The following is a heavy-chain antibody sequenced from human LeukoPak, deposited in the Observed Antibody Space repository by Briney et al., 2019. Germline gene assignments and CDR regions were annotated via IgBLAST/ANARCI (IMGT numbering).Heavy chain of an antibody. CDR3: ARDSTTYYYDSSPRAAFDI. CDR1: GGTLSSYA. J-gene: IGHJ3*02. CDR2: IIPIFGTA. V-gene: IGHV1-69*06. D-gene: IGHD3-22*01. Sequence: ASVKVSCKASGGTLSSYAISWVRQAPGQGLEWMGGIIPIFGTANYAQKFQGRVTITADKSTSTAYMELSSLRSEDTAVYYCARDSTTYYYDSSPRAAFDIWGQGTMVTVSS.